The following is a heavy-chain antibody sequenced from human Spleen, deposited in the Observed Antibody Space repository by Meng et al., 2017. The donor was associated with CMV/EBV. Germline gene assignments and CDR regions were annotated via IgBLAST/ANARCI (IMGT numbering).Heavy chain of an antibody. CDR2: IYPGDSDT. D-gene: IGHD4-11*01. J-gene: IGHJ5*02. CDR3: ARVNRFSGRRNYFDP. Sequence: SGYTFPSYWIAWVRQMPGRGLGWMGIIYPGDSDTRYGPSFQGQVTFSADKSSYTAYLQLRSLKASDTAMYFCARVNRFSGRRNYFDPWGQGTQVTVSS. V-gene: IGHV5-51*01. CDR1: GYTFPSYW.